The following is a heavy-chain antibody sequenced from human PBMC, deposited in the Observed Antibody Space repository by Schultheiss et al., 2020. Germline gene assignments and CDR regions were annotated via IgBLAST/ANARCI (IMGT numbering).Heavy chain of an antibody. CDR1: GGSISSSSYY. CDR2: INHSGST. J-gene: IGHJ4*02. CDR3: AKVSAVAGYFSDY. Sequence: SETLSLTCTVSGGSISSSSYYWGWIRQPPGKGLEWIGEINHSGSTNYNPSLKSRVTISVDTSKNQFSLKLSSVTAADTAVYYCAKVSAVAGYFSDYWGQGTLVTVSS. D-gene: IGHD6-19*01. V-gene: IGHV4-39*07.